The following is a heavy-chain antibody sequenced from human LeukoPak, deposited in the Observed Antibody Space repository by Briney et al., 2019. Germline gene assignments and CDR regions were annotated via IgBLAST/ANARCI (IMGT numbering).Heavy chain of an antibody. Sequence: GGSLRLSCAASGFTFYSYWMSWVRQAPGKGLEWVANIKQDGSEKYCVDSVKGRFTISRDNAKNSLYLQMNSLRAEDTAVYCCAKVGLSRNIVAFDYWGQGTLVTVSS. D-gene: IGHD5-12*01. V-gene: IGHV3-7*01. CDR2: IKQDGSEK. CDR3: AKVGLSRNIVAFDY. CDR1: GFTFYSYW. J-gene: IGHJ4*02.